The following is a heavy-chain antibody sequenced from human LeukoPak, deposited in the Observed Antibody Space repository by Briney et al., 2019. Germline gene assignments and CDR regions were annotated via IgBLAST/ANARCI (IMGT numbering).Heavy chain of an antibody. J-gene: IGHJ4*02. D-gene: IGHD2-15*01. CDR1: GFSISSSSYY. V-gene: IGHV4-39*01. CDR3: ASVCSRGSCYSWGLTPPFDY. Sequence: SETLSLTCTASGFSISSSSYYWVWIRQPPGKGLEWIGSIYYSGSTYYNPSLKSRVTISVDTSKNQFSLKLSSVTAAGTAVYYCASVCSRGSCYSWGLTPPFDYWGQGTLVTVSS. CDR2: IYYSGST.